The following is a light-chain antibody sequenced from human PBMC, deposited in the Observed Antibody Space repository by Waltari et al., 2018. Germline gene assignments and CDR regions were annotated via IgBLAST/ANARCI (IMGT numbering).Light chain of an antibody. V-gene: IGLV2-23*01. J-gene: IGLJ1*01. CDR3: CSYAGSSTFYV. CDR1: SSDVGSYNL. Sequence: QSALTQPASVSGSPGQSITISCTGTSSDVGSYNLVSWYQQHPAKDPKLMIYEGSKRPSGVANRFAGSKSGNTASLTISGLQAEDEADYYCCSYAGSSTFYVFGTGTKVTVL. CDR2: EGS.